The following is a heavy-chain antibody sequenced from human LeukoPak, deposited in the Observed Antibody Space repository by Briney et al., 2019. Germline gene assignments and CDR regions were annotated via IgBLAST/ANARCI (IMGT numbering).Heavy chain of an antibody. Sequence: SETLSLTCTVSGGSISSYYWSWIRQPPGKGLEWIGYIYHSGSTKYNPSLKSRVTISVDTSKNQFSLKLSSVTAADTAVYYCAKDDAWLQYGNWGRGTLVTVSS. D-gene: IGHD5-24*01. CDR3: AKDDAWLQYGN. CDR2: IYHSGST. V-gene: IGHV4-59*01. CDR1: GGSISSYY. J-gene: IGHJ4*02.